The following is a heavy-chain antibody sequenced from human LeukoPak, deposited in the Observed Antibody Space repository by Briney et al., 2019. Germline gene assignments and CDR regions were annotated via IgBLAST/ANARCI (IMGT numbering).Heavy chain of an antibody. V-gene: IGHV4-59*08. CDR1: GGSISSYY. D-gene: IGHD1-26*01. J-gene: IGHJ4*02. CDR3: AGLPEVGATYFDY. CDR2: IYYSGST. Sequence: PSETLSLTCTVSGGSISSYYWSWIRQPPGKGLEWIGYIYYSGSTNYNPSLKSRVTISVDTSKNQFSLKLSSVTAADTAVYYCAGLPEVGATYFDYWGQGTLVTVSS.